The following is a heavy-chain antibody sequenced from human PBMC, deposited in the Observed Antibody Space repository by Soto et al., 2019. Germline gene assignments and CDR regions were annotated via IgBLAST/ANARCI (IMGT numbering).Heavy chain of an antibody. CDR3: ARDRPYYYDSSGYCSVFDY. D-gene: IGHD3-22*01. J-gene: IGHJ4*02. CDR2: IYYSGST. V-gene: IGHV4-59*01. Sequence: LSLTCTVSGGSISSYYWSWIRQPPGKGLEWIGYIYYSGSTSYNPSLKSRVTISVDTSKNQFSLKLSSVTAADTAVYYCARDRPYYYDSSGYCSVFDYWGQGTLVTVSS. CDR1: GGSISSYY.